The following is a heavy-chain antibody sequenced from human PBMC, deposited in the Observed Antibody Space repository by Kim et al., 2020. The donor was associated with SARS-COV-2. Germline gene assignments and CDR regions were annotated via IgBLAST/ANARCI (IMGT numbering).Heavy chain of an antibody. D-gene: IGHD3-10*01. CDR3: AKGYSILLWFGESPDAFDI. V-gene: IGHV3-30*02. Sequence: GRFTISRDNYKNTLYLQMNSLRAEDTAVYYCAKGYSILLWFGESPDAFDIWGQGTMVTVSS. J-gene: IGHJ3*02.